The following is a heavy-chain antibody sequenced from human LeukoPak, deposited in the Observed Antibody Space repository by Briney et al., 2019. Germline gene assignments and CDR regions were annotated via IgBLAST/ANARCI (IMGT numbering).Heavy chain of an antibody. CDR3: AKDVNYYDSSGYAGFDY. J-gene: IGHJ4*02. V-gene: IGHV3-30*18. CDR2: ISYDGSNK. CDR1: GFTFSSYG. Sequence: GRSLRLSCAASGFTFSSYGMHWVRQAPGKGLEWVAVISYDGSNKYYADSVKGRFTISRDNSKNTLYLQMNSLRAEDTAVYYCAKDVNYYDSSGYAGFDYWGQGTLVTVSS. D-gene: IGHD3-22*01.